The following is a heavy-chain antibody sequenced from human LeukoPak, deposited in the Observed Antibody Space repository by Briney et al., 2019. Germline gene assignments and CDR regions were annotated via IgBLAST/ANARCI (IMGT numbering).Heavy chain of an antibody. CDR1: GGSISSGDYY. CDR2: IHYSGST. V-gene: IGHV4-30-4*01. CDR3: ARGCTSRGVIIRRHWFDP. D-gene: IGHD3-10*01. Sequence: SQTLSLTCTVSGGSISSGDYYWSWIRQPPGKGLEWIGYIHYSGSTYYNPSLKGRVTISVDTSKNQFSLKLSSVTAADTAVYYCARGCTSRGVIIRRHWFDPWGQGTLVTVSS. J-gene: IGHJ5*02.